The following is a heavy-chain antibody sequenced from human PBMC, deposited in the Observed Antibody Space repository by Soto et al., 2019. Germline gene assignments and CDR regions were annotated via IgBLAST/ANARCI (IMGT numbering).Heavy chain of an antibody. V-gene: IGHV3-48*02. CDR2: ITSSSGTI. Sequence: EVQLVESGGALVQPGGSLRLSCVVSGFTFSSYSMNWVRQAPGKGLEWVSYITSSSGTIYYANSVKGRFTISSDNAENSLYLQMNSLTDEDTAVYYCARVRSGGDFDSWGQGTLVTVSS. CDR3: ARVRSGGDFDS. CDR1: GFTFSSYS. D-gene: IGHD3-3*01. J-gene: IGHJ4*02.